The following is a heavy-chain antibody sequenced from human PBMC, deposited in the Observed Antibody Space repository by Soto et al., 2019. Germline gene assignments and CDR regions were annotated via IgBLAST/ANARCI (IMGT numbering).Heavy chain of an antibody. D-gene: IGHD6-13*01. CDR2: IYHSGST. V-gene: IGHV4-30-2*01. CDR3: ARAIAAAGTDYYYYGMDV. J-gene: IGHJ6*02. CDR1: GGSISSGGYS. Sequence: SETLSLTCAVSGGSISSGGYSWSWIRQPPGKGLERIGYIYHSGSTYYNPSLKSRVTISVYRSKNQFSLKLSSVTAADTAVYYCARAIAAAGTDYYYYGMDVWGQGTTVTVSS.